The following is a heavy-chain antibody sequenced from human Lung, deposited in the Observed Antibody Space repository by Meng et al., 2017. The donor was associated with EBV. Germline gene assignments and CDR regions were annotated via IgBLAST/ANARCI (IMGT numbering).Heavy chain of an antibody. Sequence: GKRRQSRTDGTKPGPSTIVPVEACGYHLNDYDMHWVQHAPGQGLERTGRSNPNSGATEYSQNFHGRVTITRDTSNSTTYMELSRLRSDDTDVYYCARDSRHCTSSSCYCWYIDLWGRGTLVTVSS. CDR1: GYHLNDYD. J-gene: IGHJ2*01. CDR2: SNPNSGAT. D-gene: IGHD2-2*01. CDR3: ARDSRHCTSSSCYCWYIDL. V-gene: IGHV1-2*01.